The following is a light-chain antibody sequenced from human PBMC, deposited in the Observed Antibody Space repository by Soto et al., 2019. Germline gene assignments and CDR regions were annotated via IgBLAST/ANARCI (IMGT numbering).Light chain of an antibody. CDR3: QQFNSYPLIT. CDR1: QGISSA. Sequence: AILLTQSPSSLSASVGDRVTITCRASQGISSALAWYQQKPGKAPKLLIYDASSLESGVPSRFSGSGSGTDFTLTISSLQPEDLASYDCQQFNSYPLITFGQGTRLEIK. CDR2: DAS. V-gene: IGKV1-13*02. J-gene: IGKJ5*01.